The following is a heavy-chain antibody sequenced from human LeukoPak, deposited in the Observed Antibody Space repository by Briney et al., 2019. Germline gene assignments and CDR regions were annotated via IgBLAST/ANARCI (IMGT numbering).Heavy chain of an antibody. CDR2: MNGRGGST. V-gene: IGHV3-23*01. J-gene: IGHJ4*02. Sequence: GGAPGLSSADPGFTISSYAMSWVRQAPGKGLECVSAMNGRGGSTHYADSPKGRITISRDNSKNMLDLEMNGLRAEDTAVYYCAKDGERFLEWSPPLGYWGQGTLVTVCS. D-gene: IGHD3-3*01. CDR1: GFTISSYA. CDR3: AKDGERFLEWSPPLGY.